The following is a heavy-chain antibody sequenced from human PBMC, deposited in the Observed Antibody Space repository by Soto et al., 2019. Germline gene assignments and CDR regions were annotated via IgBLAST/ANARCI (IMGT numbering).Heavy chain of an antibody. Sequence: GGSLRLSCAASGFTFSSYSMNWVRQAPGKGLEWVSYISSSSSTIYYADSVKGRFTISRDNAKNSLYLQMNSLRDEDTAVYYCARARGHSSGWFGHDHAHQQARTWYFDYWGQGTLVTVSS. CDR3: ARARGHSSGWFGHDHAHQQARTWYFDY. CDR1: GFTFSSYS. J-gene: IGHJ4*02. V-gene: IGHV3-48*02. CDR2: ISSSSSTI. D-gene: IGHD6-19*01.